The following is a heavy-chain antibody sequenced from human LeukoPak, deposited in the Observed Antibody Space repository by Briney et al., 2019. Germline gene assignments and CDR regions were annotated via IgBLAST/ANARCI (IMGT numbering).Heavy chain of an antibody. Sequence: GRSLRLSCAASGFTFSSYGMHWVRQAPGKGLGWVAVISYDGSNKYYADSMKGRFTISRDNSKNTLYLQMNSLRAEDTAVYFCAKDSGSRYGLLDFWGQGTLVTVSS. CDR3: AKDSGSRYGLLDF. CDR2: ISYDGSNK. V-gene: IGHV3-30*18. J-gene: IGHJ4*02. D-gene: IGHD5-18*01. CDR1: GFTFSSYG.